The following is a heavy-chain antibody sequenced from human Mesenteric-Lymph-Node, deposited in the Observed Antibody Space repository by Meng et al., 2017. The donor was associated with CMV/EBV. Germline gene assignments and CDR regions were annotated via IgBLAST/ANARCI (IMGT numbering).Heavy chain of an antibody. D-gene: IGHD1-26*01. CDR1: FNNYA. J-gene: IGHJ4*02. V-gene: IGHV3-23*03. CDR2: IYGAESST. CDR3: AKALMVFGLSGTYTSYFDS. Sequence: FNNYALSWVRQATGKGLEWVSIIYGAESSTYYADSVKGRFAISRDDSKNTLYLQMSSLRPEDTAVYYCAKALMVFGLSGTYTSYFDSWGQGALVTVSS.